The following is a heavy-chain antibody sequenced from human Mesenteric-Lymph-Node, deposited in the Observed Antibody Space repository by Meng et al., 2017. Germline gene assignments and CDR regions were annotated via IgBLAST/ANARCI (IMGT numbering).Heavy chain of an antibody. V-gene: IGHV3-20*04. CDR2: INWNGETT. CDR3: ARDLRGPDGHGFDP. Sequence: GESLKISCAASGFTVSSNYMSWVRQVPGDGLEWVSSINWNGETTGYADSVKRRFTISRDNTRNSFHLQIKSLSGEDTAFYYCARDLRGPDGHGFDPWGQGTLVTVSS. CDR1: GFTVSSNY. J-gene: IGHJ5*02.